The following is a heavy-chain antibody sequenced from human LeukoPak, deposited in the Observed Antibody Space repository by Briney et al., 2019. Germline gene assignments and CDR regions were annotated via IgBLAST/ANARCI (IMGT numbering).Heavy chain of an antibody. CDR1: GFTFSSYG. CDR2: IVYDGSDK. CDR3: AKGSGYYQMHYYYMDV. V-gene: IGHV3-30*02. J-gene: IGHJ6*03. Sequence: PGGSLRLSCTASGFTFSSYGMHWVRQAPGKGLEWVSFIVYDGSDKNYVDSVKGRFNISRDNSKNTLYLQMNSLRAEDTAVYYCAKGSGYYQMHYYYMDVWGKGTTVTISS. D-gene: IGHD3-22*01.